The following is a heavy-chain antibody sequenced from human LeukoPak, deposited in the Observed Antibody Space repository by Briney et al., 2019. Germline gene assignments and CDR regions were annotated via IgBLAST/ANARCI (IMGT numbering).Heavy chain of an antibody. J-gene: IGHJ4*02. Sequence: GGSLRLSCAASGFTFSNYWMSGVRQAPGKGLEWVANIKQDGSEKYYVDSVKGRFTISRDNAKNSLYLQMNSLRGEDTAVYYCARGRIGDYWGQGTLVTVCS. CDR2: IKQDGSEK. CDR1: GFTFSNYW. V-gene: IGHV3-7*01. CDR3: ARGRIGDY.